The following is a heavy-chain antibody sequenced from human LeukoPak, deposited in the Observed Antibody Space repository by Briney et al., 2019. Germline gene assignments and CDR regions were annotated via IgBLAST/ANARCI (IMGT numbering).Heavy chain of an antibody. CDR1: GFTFTKYR. V-gene: IGHV3-21*04. CDR2: ISEDAKGK. D-gene: IGHD3-22*01. J-gene: IGHJ4*02. CDR3: ATSSDSSGND. Sequence: PGGSLRLSCAASGFTFTKYRMNWVRQAPGKGLEWVSYISEDAKGKIYADSVKGRFTISRDNAKSSLYLQMNTLRAEDTAVYYCATSSDSSGNDWGQGTLVTVSS.